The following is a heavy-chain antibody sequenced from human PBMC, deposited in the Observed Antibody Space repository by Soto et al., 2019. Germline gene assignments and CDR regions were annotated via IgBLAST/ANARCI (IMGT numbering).Heavy chain of an antibody. D-gene: IGHD2-2*01. Sequence: SETLSLTCTVSGDSISSGDYYWSWIRQPPGKGLEWIGHIYYSGSTYYNPALKSRVTISVDTSKNQFSLKLSSVTAADTAVYQCARSRYCSSTGCFTLGDYFDSWGQGTLVP. J-gene: IGHJ4*02. CDR2: IYYSGST. V-gene: IGHV4-30-4*01. CDR3: ARSRYCSSTGCFTLGDYFDS. CDR1: GDSISSGDYY.